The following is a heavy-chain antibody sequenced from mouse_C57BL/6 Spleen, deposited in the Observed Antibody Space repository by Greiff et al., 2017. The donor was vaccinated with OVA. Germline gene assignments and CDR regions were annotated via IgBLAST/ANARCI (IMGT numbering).Heavy chain of an antibody. CDR2: IDPSDSET. CDR1: GYTFTSYW. D-gene: IGHD2-4*01. CDR3: ARNYYDYEKGCAY. Sequence: QVQLQQPGAELVRPGSSVKLSCKASGYTFTSYWMHWVKQRPIQGLEWIGNIDPSDSETNYNQKFKDKATLTVDKSSSTAYMQLSSLTSEDSAVYYCARNYYDYEKGCAYWGQGTLVTVSA. J-gene: IGHJ3*01. V-gene: IGHV1-52*01.